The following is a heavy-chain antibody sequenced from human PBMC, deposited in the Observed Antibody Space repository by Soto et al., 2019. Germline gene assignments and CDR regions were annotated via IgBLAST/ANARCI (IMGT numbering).Heavy chain of an antibody. CDR3: AREGDDGGNYFDY. Sequence: QVQLVQSGADVKKPGASVKVSCKASGYTFTNYFLHWVRQAPGKGLEWMAIINPSGGDKRYAQKFQGRVTMPRYTSKSTVYMELSSLRFEDTAVYYCAREGDDGGNYFDYWGQGTLVTVSS. D-gene: IGHD4-17*01. CDR2: INPSGGDK. J-gene: IGHJ4*02. CDR1: GYTFTNYF. V-gene: IGHV1-46*03.